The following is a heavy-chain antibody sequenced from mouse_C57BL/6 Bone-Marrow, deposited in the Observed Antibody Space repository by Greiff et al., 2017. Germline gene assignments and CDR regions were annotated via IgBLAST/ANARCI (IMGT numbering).Heavy chain of an antibody. Sequence: VQLQQPGAELVKPGASVKLSCKASGYTFTSYWMQWVKQRPGQGLEWIGEIDPSDSYTNYNQKFKGKATLTVDTSSSTAYMQLSSLTSGDSAVYYCAAYCWFAYWGQGTLVTVSA. CDR2: IDPSDSYT. J-gene: IGHJ3*01. CDR3: AAYCWFAY. V-gene: IGHV1-50*01. D-gene: IGHD2-10*01. CDR1: GYTFTSYW.